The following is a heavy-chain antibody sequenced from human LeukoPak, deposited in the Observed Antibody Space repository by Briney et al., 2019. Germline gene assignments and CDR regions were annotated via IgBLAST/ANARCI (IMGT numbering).Heavy chain of an antibody. CDR1: GYTFTSYG. Sequence: ASVKVSCKASGYTFTSYGISWLRQAPGQGLKWMGWISAYNGNTNYAQKIQGRVTMTTDTSTCTAYMELRSLRSDDTAVYYCVRHCTSTSCYHGMDVWGQGTTVTVSS. J-gene: IGHJ6*02. CDR2: ISAYNGNT. CDR3: VRHCTSTSCYHGMDV. V-gene: IGHV1-18*01. D-gene: IGHD2-2*01.